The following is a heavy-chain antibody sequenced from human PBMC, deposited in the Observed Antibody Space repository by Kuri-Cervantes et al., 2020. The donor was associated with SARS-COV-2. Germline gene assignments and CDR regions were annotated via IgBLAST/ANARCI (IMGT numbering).Heavy chain of an antibody. CDR2: IIPILGIA. CDR3: ASGAVADLFDY. CDR1: GGTFSSYT. Sequence: SVKVSCKASGGTFSSYTISWVRQAPGRGLEWMGRIIPILGIANYAQKFQGRVTITADKSTSTAYMELSSLRSEDTAVYYCASGAVADLFDYWGQGTLVTVSS. J-gene: IGHJ4*02. D-gene: IGHD6-19*01. V-gene: IGHV1-69*02.